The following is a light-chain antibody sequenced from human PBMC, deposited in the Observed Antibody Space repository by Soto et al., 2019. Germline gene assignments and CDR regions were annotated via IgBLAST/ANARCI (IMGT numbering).Light chain of an antibody. Sequence: QSVLTQPPSASGAPGQSVAISCTGTISDVGGYNYVAWYQQHPGKAPKLMIYEVNKRPSGVPDRFSGSKSGSTASLTVSGLQAADEADYYCSSYAGSSTYVFGTGTKATVL. CDR1: ISDVGGYNY. V-gene: IGLV2-8*01. J-gene: IGLJ1*01. CDR3: SSYAGSSTYV. CDR2: EVN.